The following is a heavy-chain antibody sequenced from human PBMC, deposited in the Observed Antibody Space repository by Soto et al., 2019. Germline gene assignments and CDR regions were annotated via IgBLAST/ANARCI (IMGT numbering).Heavy chain of an antibody. J-gene: IGHJ6*02. Sequence: LRLSCAASGFTFRRYGMHWVRQAPGKGLEWVAVISYDGSNKYYADSVKGRFTISRDNSKNTLYLQMNSLRAEDTAVYYCAKDLVLMVYAIKYYYYGMDVWGQGTTVTVSS. CDR1: GFTFRRYG. CDR3: AKDLVLMVYAIKYYYYGMDV. D-gene: IGHD2-8*01. V-gene: IGHV3-30*18. CDR2: ISYDGSNK.